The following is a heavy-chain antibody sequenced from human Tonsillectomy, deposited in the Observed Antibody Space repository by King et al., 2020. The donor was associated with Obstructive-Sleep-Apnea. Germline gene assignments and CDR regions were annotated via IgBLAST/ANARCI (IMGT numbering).Heavy chain of an antibody. CDR1: GFTFSSYS. CDR3: ARDRRGYTYGEYYFDY. Sequence: VQLVESGGGLVQPGGSLRLSCAASGFTFSSYSMNWVRQAPGKGLEWVSYISSSSTTIYSADSVKGRFTISRDNAKNSLYLQMNSLRAEDTAVFYCARDRRGYTYGEYYFDYWGQGTLVTVSS. D-gene: IGHD5-18*01. J-gene: IGHJ4*02. V-gene: IGHV3-48*04. CDR2: ISSSSTTI.